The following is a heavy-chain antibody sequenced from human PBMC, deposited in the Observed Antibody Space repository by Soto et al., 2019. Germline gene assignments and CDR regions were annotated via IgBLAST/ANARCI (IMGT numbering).Heavy chain of an antibody. Sequence: GSLILSCAASGFTFGAYSMNWVRQAPGKGLEWVSYIRTSSSTIYYADSVKGRFTISRDNAKKTLYLQMNSLRAEDTAVYYCARVRGTVTTFDYWGQGTLVTVS. V-gene: IGHV3-48*01. CDR2: IRTSSSTI. D-gene: IGHD4-17*01. CDR3: ARVRGTVTTFDY. CDR1: GFTFGAYS. J-gene: IGHJ4*02.